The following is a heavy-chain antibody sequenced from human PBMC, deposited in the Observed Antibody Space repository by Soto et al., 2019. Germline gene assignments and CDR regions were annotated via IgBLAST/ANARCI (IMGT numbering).Heavy chain of an antibody. CDR2: IYYSGST. J-gene: IGHJ4*02. CDR3: ARHDSYSLGPLPFDY. CDR1: GGSISSSSYY. Sequence: QLQLQESGPGLVKPSETLSLTCTVSGGSISSSSYYWGWIRQPPGKGLEWIGSIYYSGSTYYNPSLKGRVTISVDTSKNQFSLKLSSVTAADTAVYYCARHDSYSLGPLPFDYWGQGTLVTVSS. V-gene: IGHV4-39*01. D-gene: IGHD6-13*01.